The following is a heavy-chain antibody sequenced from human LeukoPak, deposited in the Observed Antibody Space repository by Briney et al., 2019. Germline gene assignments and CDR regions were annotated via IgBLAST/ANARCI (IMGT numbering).Heavy chain of an antibody. CDR1: RGSISSSSYY. Sequence: SETLSLTCTVSRGSISSSSYYWGWIRQPPGKGLEWIGSIYYSGSTYYNPSLKSRVTISVDTSKNQFSLKLSSVTAADTAVYYCASVGRNWEKPWGQGTLVTVSS. V-gene: IGHV4-39*01. CDR2: IYYSGST. J-gene: IGHJ5*02. CDR3: ASVGRNWEKP. D-gene: IGHD7-27*01.